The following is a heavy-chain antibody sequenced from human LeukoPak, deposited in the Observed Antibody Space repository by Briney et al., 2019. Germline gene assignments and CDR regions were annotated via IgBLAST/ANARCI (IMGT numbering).Heavy chain of an antibody. Sequence: PGGSLRLSCAASGFTFSSYGMQWVRQAPGKGLEGVAVIWYDGSNKYYADSVKVRFTISRDNSKDTLYLHINSLRAKDTSVYYCAKGIGYSSSWPLDYWGQGTLVTVSS. J-gene: IGHJ4*02. D-gene: IGHD6-13*01. CDR2: IWYDGSNK. CDR3: AKGIGYSSSWPLDY. V-gene: IGHV3-33*06. CDR1: GFTFSSYG.